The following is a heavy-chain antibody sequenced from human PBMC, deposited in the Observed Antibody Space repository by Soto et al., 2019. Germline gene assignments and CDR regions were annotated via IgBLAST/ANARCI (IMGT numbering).Heavy chain of an antibody. D-gene: IGHD5-18*01. Sequence: VASVKVSCKASGYTVTSYYMHWVRQAPGQGLEWMGIINPSGGSTSYAQKFQGRVTMTRDTSTSTVYMELSSLRSEDRAVYYCGRVFFTGVDTFRANNWFDPWGQGTPVTVSS. CDR3: GRVFFTGVDTFRANNWFDP. V-gene: IGHV1-46*01. J-gene: IGHJ5*02. CDR1: GYTVTSYY. CDR2: INPSGGST.